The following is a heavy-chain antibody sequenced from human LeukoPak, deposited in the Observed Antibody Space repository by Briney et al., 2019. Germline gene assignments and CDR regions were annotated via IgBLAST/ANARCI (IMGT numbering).Heavy chain of an antibody. CDR3: ARGRGQQLVLLVDWFDP. V-gene: IGHV4-34*01. J-gene: IGHJ5*02. CDR1: GGSFSGYY. D-gene: IGHD6-13*01. CDR2: INHSGST. Sequence: SETLSLTCAVYGGSFSGYYWSWIRQPPGKGLEWIGEINHSGSTNYNPSLKSRVTISVDTSKNQFSLKLSSVTAADTAVYYCARGRGQQLVLLVDWFDPWGQGTLVTVSS.